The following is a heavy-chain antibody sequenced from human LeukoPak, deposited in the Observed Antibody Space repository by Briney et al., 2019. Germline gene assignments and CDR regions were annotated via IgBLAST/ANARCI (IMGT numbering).Heavy chain of an antibody. D-gene: IGHD6-13*01. V-gene: IGHV3-69-1*01. J-gene: IGHJ4*02. Sequence: GGSLRLSCAASGFTFSGYDMSWVRQAPGKGLEWVSYTSSSSTIYYADSVKSRFTISRDNAKNSLYLQMNSLRAEDTAVYYCARVLALGIAAAGPDYWGQGTLVTVSS. CDR2: TSSSSTI. CDR3: ARVLALGIAAAGPDY. CDR1: GFTFSGYD.